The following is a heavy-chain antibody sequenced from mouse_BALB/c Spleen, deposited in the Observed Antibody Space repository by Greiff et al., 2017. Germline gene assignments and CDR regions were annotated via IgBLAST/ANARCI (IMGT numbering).Heavy chain of an antibody. CDR3: ARPRLSYYAMDY. CDR2: ISSGSSTI. Sequence: EVKLVESGGGLVQPGGSRKLSCAASGFTFSSFGMHWVRQAPEKGLEWVAYISSGSSTIYYADTVKGRFTISRDNPKNTLFLQMTSLRSEDTAMYYCARPRLSYYAMDYWGQGTSVTVSS. V-gene: IGHV5-17*02. CDR1: GFTFSSFG. D-gene: IGHD6-1*01. J-gene: IGHJ4*01.